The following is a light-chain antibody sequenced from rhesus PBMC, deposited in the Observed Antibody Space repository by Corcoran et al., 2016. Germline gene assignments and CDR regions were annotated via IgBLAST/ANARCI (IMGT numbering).Light chain of an antibody. CDR2: LGS. CDR3: MQTLQTPLT. J-gene: IGKJ4*01. V-gene: IGKV2-78*01. Sequence: DIVMTQTPLSLPVTPGEPASISCRSSQSLLDSDGYTHLHWYLQKPGPSPQLLIYLGSNRASGVPDRFSGSGSGTDFTLKVSRVESEDVGVYCCMQTLQTPLTFGGGTKVELK. CDR1: QSLLDSDGYTH.